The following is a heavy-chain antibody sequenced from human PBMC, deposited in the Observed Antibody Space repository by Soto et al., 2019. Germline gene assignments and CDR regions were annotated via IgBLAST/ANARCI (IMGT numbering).Heavy chain of an antibody. Sequence: QVQLVQSGAEVKKPGSSVKVSCKASGGTFSSYAISWVRQAPGQGLEWMGGIIPIFGTANYAQKFKGRVTITADESTSTAYMELSSLRSEDTAVYYCAITKRITIFGVVIGSSWFDPWGQGTLVTVSS. CDR1: GGTFSSYA. V-gene: IGHV1-69*01. CDR2: IIPIFGTA. CDR3: AITKRITIFGVVIGSSWFDP. J-gene: IGHJ5*02. D-gene: IGHD3-3*01.